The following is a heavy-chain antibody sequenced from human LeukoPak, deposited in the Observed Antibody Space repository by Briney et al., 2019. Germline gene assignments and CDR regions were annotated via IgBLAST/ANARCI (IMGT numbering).Heavy chain of an antibody. CDR1: GFTFSSYD. V-gene: IGHV3-21*04. CDR3: AKGTDIFDY. CDR2: ISSSGSYI. J-gene: IGHJ4*02. D-gene: IGHD3-9*01. Sequence: PGGSLRLSCAASGFTFSSYDMNWVRQAPGKGLEWVSSISSSGSYIYYADSVKGRFTISRDNSKNTLYLQMNSLRAEDTAVYYCAKGTDIFDYWGQGTLVTVSS.